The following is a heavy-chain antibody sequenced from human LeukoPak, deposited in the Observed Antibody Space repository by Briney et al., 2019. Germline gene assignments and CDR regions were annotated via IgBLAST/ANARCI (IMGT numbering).Heavy chain of an antibody. CDR3: ARRDVTAAPFDY. D-gene: IGHD6-13*01. CDR1: GGSISSSSYY. V-gene: IGHV4-39*07. J-gene: IGHJ4*02. Sequence: SETLSLACTVSGGSISSSSYYWGWIRQPPGKGLEWIGEINHSGSTNYNPSLKSRVTISVDTSKNQFSLKLSSVTAADTAVYYCARRDVTAAPFDYWGQGTLVTVSS. CDR2: INHSGST.